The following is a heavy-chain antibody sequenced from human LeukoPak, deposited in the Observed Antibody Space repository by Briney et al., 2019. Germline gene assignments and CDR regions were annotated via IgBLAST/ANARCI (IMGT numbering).Heavy chain of an antibody. Sequence: SETLSLTCTVSGGSISSGGYYWSWIRQPPGKGLEWIGEINHSGSTNYNPSLKSRVTISVDTSKNQFSLKLSSVTAADTAVYYCARGAAAAGPFPFDYWGQGTLVTVSS. J-gene: IGHJ4*02. CDR3: ARGAAAAGPFPFDY. V-gene: IGHV4-34*01. D-gene: IGHD6-13*01. CDR2: INHSGST. CDR1: GGSISSGGYY.